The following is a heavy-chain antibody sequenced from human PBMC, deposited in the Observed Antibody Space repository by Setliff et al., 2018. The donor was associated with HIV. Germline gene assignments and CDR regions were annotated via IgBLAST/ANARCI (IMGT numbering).Heavy chain of an antibody. Sequence: LRLSCAASGFTFSSYWMHWVRQAPGKGLVWVSRINSDESSKTYADSVKDRFTISRDNAKNTLYLQMNSLRAEDTGVYYCHSGYDTEEQSYFDYWGQGTLVTVSS. J-gene: IGHJ4*02. CDR2: INSDESSK. V-gene: IGHV3-74*01. CDR1: GFTFSSYW. CDR3: HSGYDTEEQSYFDY. D-gene: IGHD5-12*01.